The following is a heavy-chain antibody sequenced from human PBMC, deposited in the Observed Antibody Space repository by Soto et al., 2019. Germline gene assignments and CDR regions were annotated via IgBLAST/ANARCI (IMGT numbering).Heavy chain of an antibody. V-gene: IGHV1-69*13. CDR1: GGTFSSYA. J-gene: IGHJ5*02. D-gene: IGHD6-19*01. Sequence: GASVKVSCKASGGTFSSYAISWVRQAPGQGLEWMGGIIPIFGTANYAQKFQGRVTITADESTSTAYMELSSLRSEDTAVYYCARTTKIAVAKTFDPWGQGTLVTVSS. CDR3: ARTTKIAVAKTFDP. CDR2: IIPIFGTA.